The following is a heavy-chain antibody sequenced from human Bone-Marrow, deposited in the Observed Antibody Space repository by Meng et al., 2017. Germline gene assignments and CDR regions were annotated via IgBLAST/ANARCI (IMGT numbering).Heavy chain of an antibody. J-gene: IGHJ4*02. CDR1: GYTFTDHY. CDR2: IDPEDGET. Sequence: VHLVQSGAEVKKPGRTGKISCNVSGYTFTDHYIHWVQEAPGKGFEWMGLIDPEDGETRIAEKFQGRITITADTSSDRTFLQLSSLRPEDTAVYYCATSGLLGGTYYFDYWGQGTLVTVSS. D-gene: IGHD3-10*01. CDR3: ATSGLLGGTYYFDY. V-gene: IGHV1-69-2*01.